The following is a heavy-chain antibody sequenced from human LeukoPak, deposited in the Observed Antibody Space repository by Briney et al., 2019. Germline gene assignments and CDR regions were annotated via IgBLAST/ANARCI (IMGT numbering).Heavy chain of an antibody. V-gene: IGHV4-30-4*01. CDR1: GGSISSGDYY. J-gene: IGHJ6*02. CDR3: ARVVTYYGMDV. CDR2: IYYSGST. D-gene: IGHD5-18*01. Sequence: PSQTLSLTCTVPGGSISSGDYYWSWIRQPPGKGLEWIGYIYYSGSTYYNPSLKSRVTISVDTSKNQFSLKLSSVTAADTAVYYCARVVTYYGMDVWGQGTTVTVSS.